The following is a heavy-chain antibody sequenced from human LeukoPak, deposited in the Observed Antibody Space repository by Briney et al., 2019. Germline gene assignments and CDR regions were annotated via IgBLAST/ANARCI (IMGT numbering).Heavy chain of an antibody. Sequence: GGSLRLSCAASGFTFSSYAMSWVRQAPGRGLEWVSSISGSSAYTDYADSVKGRFTISRDKSKNTLYLQMNSLRADDTVVYYCGKEASGYYGSGSYIDYWGQGTLVTVSS. V-gene: IGHV3-23*01. D-gene: IGHD3-10*01. CDR2: ISGSSAYT. CDR1: GFTFSSYA. J-gene: IGHJ4*02. CDR3: GKEASGYYGSGSYIDY.